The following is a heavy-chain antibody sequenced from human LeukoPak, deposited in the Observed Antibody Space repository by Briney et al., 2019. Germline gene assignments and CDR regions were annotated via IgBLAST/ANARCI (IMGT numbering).Heavy chain of an antibody. J-gene: IGHJ5*02. V-gene: IGHV1-2*02. CDR3: ARGGVNNWFDP. D-gene: IGHD1-26*01. CDR2: INPNSGTDNT. CDR1: GYTFTGYY. Sequence: ASVKFSCKASGYTFTGYYIHWVRHAHGQGLEWMGCINPNSGTDNTNYAQKFQGRVTMTRDTSINTAYMELSRLRSDDTAVYYCARGGVNNWFDPWGQGTLVTVSS.